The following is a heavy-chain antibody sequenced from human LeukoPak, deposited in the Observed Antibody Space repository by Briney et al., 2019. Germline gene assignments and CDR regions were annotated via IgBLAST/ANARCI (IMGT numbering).Heavy chain of an antibody. J-gene: IGHJ4*02. CDR1: GFTFGKYW. CDR3: ARDPFTVVVVPARYFDH. CDR2: IKLDGSEK. D-gene: IGHD2-15*01. Sequence: GGSLRLSCVASGFTFGKYWMSWVRQAPGKGLEWVANIKLDGSEKNYVDSVKGRFTISRDNTKNSLYLQMNSLRVEDTAVYYCARDPFTVVVVPARYFDHWGQGTLVTVSS. V-gene: IGHV3-7*03.